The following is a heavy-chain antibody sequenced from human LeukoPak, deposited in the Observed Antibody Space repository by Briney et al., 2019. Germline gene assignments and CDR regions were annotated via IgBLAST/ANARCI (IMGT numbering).Heavy chain of an antibody. V-gene: IGHV3-23*01. D-gene: IGHD3-10*01. CDR2: ISGSGGST. J-gene: IGHJ4*02. Sequence: GGSLRLSCAASGFTFSSYAMSWVRQAPGKGLEWVSAISGSGGSTYYADSVKGRFTISRGNSKNTLYLQMNSLRAEDTAVYYCAKCHMVRGVGFDYWGQGTLVTVSS. CDR1: GFTFSSYA. CDR3: AKCHMVRGVGFDY.